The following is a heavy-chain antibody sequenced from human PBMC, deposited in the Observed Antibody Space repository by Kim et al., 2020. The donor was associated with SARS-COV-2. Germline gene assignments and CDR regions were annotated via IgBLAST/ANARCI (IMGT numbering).Heavy chain of an antibody. V-gene: IGHV4-39*01. CDR2: IYYSGST. Sequence: SETLSLTCTVSGGSISSSSYYWGWIRQPPGKGLEWIGSIYYSGSTYYNPSLKSRVTISVDTSKNQFSLKLSSVTAADTAVYYCARGPPYSSGWYQVENAFDIWGQGTMVTVSS. CDR3: ARGPPYSSGWYQVENAFDI. J-gene: IGHJ3*02. CDR1: GGSISSSSYY. D-gene: IGHD6-19*01.